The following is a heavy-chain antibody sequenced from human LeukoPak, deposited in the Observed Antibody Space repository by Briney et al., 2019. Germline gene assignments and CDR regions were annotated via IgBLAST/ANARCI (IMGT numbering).Heavy chain of an antibody. CDR2: IKQNGNEE. CDR1: GFTFSRYW. V-gene: IGHV3-7*05. Sequence: GGSLRLSCAASGFTFSRYWMNWVRQAPGKGLEWVANIKQNGNEEYYVDSVKGRFTISRDNAKNSLFLQMNTLRAEDTAVYYCATQPTSGSSVDYWGQGTLVTVSS. D-gene: IGHD6-13*01. CDR3: ATQPTSGSSVDY. J-gene: IGHJ4*02.